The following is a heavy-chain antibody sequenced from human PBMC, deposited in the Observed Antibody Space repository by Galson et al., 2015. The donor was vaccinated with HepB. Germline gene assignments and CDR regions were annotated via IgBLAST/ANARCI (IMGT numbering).Heavy chain of an antibody. CDR1: GYTFSGYY. Sequence: SVKVSCKASGYTFSGYYMHWVRQAPGRGLEWMGWINPNSGGTDYAQRFQAWVTMTRDTSISTVYMELSRLRSDDTAVYYCAREISRVDYGSGSGFNYWGQGTLVTVSS. CDR3: AREISRVDYGSGSGFNY. J-gene: IGHJ4*02. CDR2: INPNSGGT. D-gene: IGHD3-10*01. V-gene: IGHV1-2*04.